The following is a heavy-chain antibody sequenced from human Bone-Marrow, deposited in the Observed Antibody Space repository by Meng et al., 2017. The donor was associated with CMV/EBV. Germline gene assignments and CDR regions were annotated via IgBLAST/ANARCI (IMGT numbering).Heavy chain of an antibody. V-gene: IGHV3-9*01. CDR2: ISWNSGSI. J-gene: IGHJ3*01. CDR1: GFTFSDYY. D-gene: IGHD6-19*01. CDR3: AKEGSENAFDF. Sequence: GGSLRLSCAASGFTFSDYYMSWIRQAPGKGLEWVSGISWNSGSIGYADSVKGRFTISRDNAKNSLHLQMNSLRAEDTALYYCAKEGSENAFDFWGQGTMVTVSS.